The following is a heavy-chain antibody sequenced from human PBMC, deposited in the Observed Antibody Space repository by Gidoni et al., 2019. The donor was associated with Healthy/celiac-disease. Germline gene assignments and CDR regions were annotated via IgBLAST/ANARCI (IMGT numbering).Heavy chain of an antibody. J-gene: IGHJ1*01. CDR1: GGTLRSYT. CDR2: IIPILGIA. V-gene: IGHV1-69*02. D-gene: IGHD6-13*01. Sequence: QVPLVKSGAEVKKPGSSGKVSCKGSGGTLRSYTISWVRQAPGQGLEWMGRIIPILGIANYAQKFQGRVTITADKSTSTAYMELSSLRSEDTAVYYCARGPHSSSWIEYFQHWGQGTLVTVSS. CDR3: ARGPHSSSWIEYFQH.